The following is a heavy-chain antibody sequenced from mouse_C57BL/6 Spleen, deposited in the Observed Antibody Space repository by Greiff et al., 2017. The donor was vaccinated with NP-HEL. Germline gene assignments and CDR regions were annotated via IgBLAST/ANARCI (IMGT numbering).Heavy chain of an antibody. CDR1: GYTFTSYW. CDR3: ARRANWASFDY. D-gene: IGHD4-1*01. CDR2: IDPSDSET. Sequence: QVQLKQPGAELVRPGSSVKLSCKASGYTFTSYWMHWVKQRPIQGLEWIGNIDPSDSETHYNQKFKDKATLTVDKSSSTAYMQLSSLTSEDSAVYYCARRANWASFDYWGQGTTLTVSS. V-gene: IGHV1-52*01. J-gene: IGHJ2*01.